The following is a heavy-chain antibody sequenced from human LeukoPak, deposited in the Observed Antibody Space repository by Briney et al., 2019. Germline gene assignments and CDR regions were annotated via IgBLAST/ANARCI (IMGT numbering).Heavy chain of an antibody. CDR3: ARDGATMIVLSYYYGMDV. CDR1: GFTFSSYA. Sequence: GGSLRLSCAASGFTFSSYAMHWVRQAPGRGLGWVAVISYDGSNKYYADSVKGRFTISRDNSKNTLYLQMNSLRAEDTAVYYCARDGATMIVLSYYYGMDVWGQGTTVTVSS. V-gene: IGHV3-30-3*01. CDR2: ISYDGSNK. D-gene: IGHD3-22*01. J-gene: IGHJ6*02.